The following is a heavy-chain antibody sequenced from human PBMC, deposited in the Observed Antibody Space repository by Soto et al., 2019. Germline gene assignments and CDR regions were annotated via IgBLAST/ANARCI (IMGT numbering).Heavy chain of an antibody. Sequence: GGSLRLSCAASGFTFSSYGMHWVRQAPGKGLEWVAVISYDGSNKYYADSVKGRFTISRDNSKNTLYLQMNSLRAEDTAVYYCAKDPRGVAGTSYFDYWGQGTLVTVSS. J-gene: IGHJ4*02. CDR2: ISYDGSNK. CDR1: GFTFSSYG. CDR3: AKDPRGVAGTSYFDY. V-gene: IGHV3-30*18. D-gene: IGHD6-19*01.